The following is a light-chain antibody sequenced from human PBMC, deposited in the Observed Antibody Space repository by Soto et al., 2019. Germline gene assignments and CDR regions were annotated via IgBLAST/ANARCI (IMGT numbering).Light chain of an antibody. V-gene: IGKV1-5*01. CDR2: DAS. CDR3: QQYNSYSYT. Sequence: DIQMTQSPSTLSASVGDRVTITCRASQSISSWLAWYQQKPGKAPKLLIYDASSLESGVPSRFSGSGSGTEFTLTISSRQPDDFAPYYGQQYNSYSYTFGQGTKLEIK. J-gene: IGKJ2*01. CDR1: QSISSW.